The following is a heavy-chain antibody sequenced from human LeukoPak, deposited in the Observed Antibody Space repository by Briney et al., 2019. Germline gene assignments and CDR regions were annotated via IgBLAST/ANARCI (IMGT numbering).Heavy chain of an antibody. J-gene: IGHJ5*02. CDR2: ISGSGGST. D-gene: IGHD3-3*01. CDR3: AIPELMIFGVVIRWFDP. Sequence: GGSLRLSCAASGFTFSSYSMSWVRQAPGKGLEWVSAISGSGGSTYYADSVKGRFTISRDNSKNTLYLQMNSLRAEDTAVYYCAIPELMIFGVVIRWFDPWGQGTLVTVSS. V-gene: IGHV3-23*01. CDR1: GFTFSSYS.